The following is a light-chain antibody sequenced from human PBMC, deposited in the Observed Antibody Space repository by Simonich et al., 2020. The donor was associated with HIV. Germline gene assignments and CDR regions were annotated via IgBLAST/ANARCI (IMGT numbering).Light chain of an antibody. J-gene: IGLJ3*02. Sequence: QSALTQPASVSGSPGQSITISCTGTSSDVGSYNVVSWYQKHPGQAPKLMIYEGSKRPSGVSNRFSGSKSGNTASLTISGLQAEDEADYYCCSYAGGSTWVFGGGTKLTVL. V-gene: IGLV2-23*01. CDR2: EGS. CDR1: SSDVGSYNV. CDR3: CSYAGGSTWV.